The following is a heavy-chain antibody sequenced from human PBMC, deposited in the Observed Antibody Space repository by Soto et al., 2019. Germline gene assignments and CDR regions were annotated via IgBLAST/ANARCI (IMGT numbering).Heavy chain of an antibody. CDR2: INDYGTTI. J-gene: IGHJ4*02. Sequence: PCCSLRLSCASCGLNLGSYWMHWVRKATGKGLVWVSRINDYGTTINYAESVEGRFTISRDDAKSEVYLQMNNLRAEDTAVYYCARGGLEPFDYWGQGALVTVSS. CDR1: GLNLGSYW. CDR3: ARGGLEPFDY. V-gene: IGHV3-74*01.